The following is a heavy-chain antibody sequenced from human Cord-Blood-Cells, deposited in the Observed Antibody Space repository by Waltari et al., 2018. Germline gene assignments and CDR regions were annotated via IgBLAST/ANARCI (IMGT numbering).Heavy chain of an antibody. CDR1: GYTFTGYY. J-gene: IGHJ4*02. CDR3: ARVVGATVDY. V-gene: IGHV1-2*02. Sequence: QVQLVQSGAEVKKPGASVKVSCKASGYTFTGYYMHWVRQAPGQGLEWMGWINPNSGGTNYAQKCQGRVTMTRDTSISTAYMELSRLRSDDTAVYYCARVVGATVDYWGQGTLVTVSS. CDR2: INPNSGGT. D-gene: IGHD1-26*01.